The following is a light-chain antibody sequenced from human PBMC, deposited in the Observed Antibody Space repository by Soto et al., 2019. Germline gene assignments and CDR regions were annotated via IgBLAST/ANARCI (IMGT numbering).Light chain of an antibody. V-gene: IGKV1-5*03. J-gene: IGKJ2*01. CDR2: KAS. CDR1: QSISNW. Sequence: DIQMTQSPSTLSASIGERVTITCRASQSISNWLAWYQQKPGKAPKLLIYKASTVESRVPSRLSVSGSGTQFTLTIRSLQPDELATYYCQQYKSYYTLGQGTKVEIK. CDR3: QQYKSYYT.